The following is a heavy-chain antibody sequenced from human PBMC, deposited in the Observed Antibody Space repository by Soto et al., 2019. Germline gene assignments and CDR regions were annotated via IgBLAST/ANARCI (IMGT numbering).Heavy chain of an antibody. CDR3: ARGKTNYYYGMDV. CDR2: IYYSGST. CDR1: GGSISSYY. J-gene: IGHJ6*02. V-gene: IGHV4-59*01. Sequence: SETLSLTCTVSGGSISSYYWSWIRQPPGKGLEWIGYIYYSGSTNYNPSLKSRVTISVDTSKNQFSLKLSSVTAADTAVYYCARGKTNYYYGMDVWGQGTTVTV. D-gene: IGHD1-1*01.